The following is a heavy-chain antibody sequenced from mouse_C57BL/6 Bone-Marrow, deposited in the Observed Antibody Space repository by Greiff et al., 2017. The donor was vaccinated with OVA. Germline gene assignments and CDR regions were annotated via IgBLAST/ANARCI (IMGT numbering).Heavy chain of an antibody. CDR3: ARGTGSSWYFDV. CDR2: INPNDGGT. D-gene: IGHD1-1*01. V-gene: IGHV1-26*01. J-gene: IGHJ1*03. Sequence: VQLQQSGPELVKPGASVKISCKASGYTFTDYYMNWVKQSHGKSLEWIGDINPNDGGTSYNQKFKGKATLTVDKSSSTAYMELRSLTSEDSAVYYCARGTGSSWYFDVWGTGTTVTVSS. CDR1: GYTFTDYY.